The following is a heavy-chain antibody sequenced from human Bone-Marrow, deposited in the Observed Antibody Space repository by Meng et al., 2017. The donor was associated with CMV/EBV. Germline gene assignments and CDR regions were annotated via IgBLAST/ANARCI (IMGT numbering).Heavy chain of an antibody. CDR2: IKYDGSEI. V-gene: IGHV3-7*01. D-gene: IGHD3-3*01. CDR3: ARGTLRRSDS. J-gene: IGHJ4*02. Sequence: GESLKISCAASGFTFSSYEMNWVRQAPGKGLEWVANIKYDGSEIDYVDSVEGRFTTSRDNAKNSLYLQMNSLRVEDTAVYYCARGTLRRSDSWGQGTLVTVSS. CDR1: GFTFSSYE.